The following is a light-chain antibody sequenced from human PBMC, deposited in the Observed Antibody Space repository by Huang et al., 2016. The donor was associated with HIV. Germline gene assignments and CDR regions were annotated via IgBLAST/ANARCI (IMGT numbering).Light chain of an antibody. CDR3: QKYDSVPRT. Sequence: DIQMTQYPSSLSASVGDRVTITCLASQDINNYLAWYQQKAGQVPKLLIYAASSLQSGVPSRFSGSGSGTDFTLSITSLQPEDVAIYYCQKYDSVPRTFGQGTKVDIK. V-gene: IGKV1-27*01. J-gene: IGKJ1*01. CDR1: QDINNY. CDR2: AAS.